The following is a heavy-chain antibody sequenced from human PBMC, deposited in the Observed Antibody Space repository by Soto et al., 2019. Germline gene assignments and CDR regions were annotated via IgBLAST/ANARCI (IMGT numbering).Heavy chain of an antibody. V-gene: IGHV3-30*18. CDR2: TSYGGSNK. D-gene: IGHD6-13*01. J-gene: IGHJ6*02. CDR1: GFTFSSYG. Sequence: PGGSLRLSCAASGFTFSSYGMHWVRQAPGKGLEWVAVTSYGGSNKYYADSVKGRFTISRDNSKNTLYLQMNSLRAEDTAVYYCAKEVGAAGPLYYYYYGMDVWGQGTTVTVSS. CDR3: AKEVGAAGPLYYYYYGMDV.